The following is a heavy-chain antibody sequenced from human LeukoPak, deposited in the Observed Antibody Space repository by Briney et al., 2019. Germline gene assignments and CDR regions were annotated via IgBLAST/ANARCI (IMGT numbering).Heavy chain of an antibody. D-gene: IGHD3-10*01. CDR3: ARELGAYYYYGRDV. J-gene: IGHJ6*01. V-gene: IGHV1-2*02. CDR1: GYTFTGYY. Sequence: GASVKVSCKASGYTFTGYYMHWVRQAPGQGLGWMGWINPNSGGTNYAQKFQGRVTMTRDTSISTAYMELSRLRSDDTAVYYCARELGAYYYYGRDVWGQGTTVAVSS. CDR2: INPNSGGT.